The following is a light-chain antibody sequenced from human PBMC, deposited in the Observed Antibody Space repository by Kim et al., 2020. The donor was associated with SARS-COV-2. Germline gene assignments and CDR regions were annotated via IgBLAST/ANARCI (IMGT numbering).Light chain of an antibody. CDR2: GAS. CDR3: QQYYSSPAT. V-gene: IGKV3-20*01. J-gene: IGKJ2*01. CDR1: QSIGSGY. Sequence: EIELTQSPGTLSSSAGERATLTCRASQSIGSGYLAWYQKKPGQAPRLLIYGASSRATGIPDRFSGSESGTDSTLTISRLEPEDFAVYYCQQYYSSPATFGEGTKLEI.